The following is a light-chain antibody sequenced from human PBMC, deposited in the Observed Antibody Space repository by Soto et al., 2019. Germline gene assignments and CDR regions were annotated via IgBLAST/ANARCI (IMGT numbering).Light chain of an antibody. V-gene: IGKV1-9*01. CDR2: AAS. CDR3: QQLNSYPHT. CDR1: QGISSY. Sequence: IQLTQSPSSLSASVGDRVTITCRASQGISSYLAWYQQKPGKAPKLLIYAASTLQSGVPSRFSGSGSGTDFTLTISSLQPEDFATYYCQQLNSYPHTFGGGTKV. J-gene: IGKJ4*01.